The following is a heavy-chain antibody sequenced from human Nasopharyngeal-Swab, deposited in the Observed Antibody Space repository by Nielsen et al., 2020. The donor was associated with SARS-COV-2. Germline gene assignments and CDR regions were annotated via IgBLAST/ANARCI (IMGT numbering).Heavy chain of an antibody. CDR3: ARERGGGYGDS. D-gene: IGHD5-12*01. V-gene: IGHV3-48*04. J-gene: IGHJ4*02. CDR1: GFTFSPYT. CDR2: ITSGNSV. Sequence: GECLKISCATSGFTFSPYTMSWVRQAPGKGLQWISYITSGNSVQYADSVRGRFTISRDNAKNSLYLQMNSLTAEDTAVYYCARERGGGYGDSWGQGTLVTVSS.